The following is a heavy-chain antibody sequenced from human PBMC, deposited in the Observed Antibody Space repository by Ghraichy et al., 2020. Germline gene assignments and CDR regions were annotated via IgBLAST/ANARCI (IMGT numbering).Heavy chain of an antibody. CDR3: ARGRAPRYSYGYPWTRNWFDP. J-gene: IGHJ5*02. CDR1: GGSFSGYY. Sequence: SETLSLTCAVYGGSFSGYYWSWIRQPPGKGLEWIGEINHSGSTNYNPSLKSRVTISVDTSKNQFSLKLSSVTAADTAVYYCARGRAPRYSYGYPWTRNWFDPWGQGTLVTVSS. V-gene: IGHV4-34*01. D-gene: IGHD5-18*01. CDR2: INHSGST.